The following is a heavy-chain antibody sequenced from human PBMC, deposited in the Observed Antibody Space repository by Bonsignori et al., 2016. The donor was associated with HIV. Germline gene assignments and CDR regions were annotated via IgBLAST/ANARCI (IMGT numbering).Heavy chain of an antibody. CDR3: ARGLIGDHGVLGY. CDR2: ISSDGSNK. Sequence: WIRQPPGKGLEWVAVISSDGSNKYYADSVKGRFTISRDNSKNTLYLQMNSLRAEDTAVYYCARGLIGDHGVLGYWGQGTLVTVSS. V-gene: IGHV3-30-3*01. D-gene: IGHD7-27*01. J-gene: IGHJ4*02.